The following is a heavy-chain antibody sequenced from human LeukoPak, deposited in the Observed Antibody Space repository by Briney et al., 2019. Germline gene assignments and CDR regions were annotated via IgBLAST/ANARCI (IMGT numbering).Heavy chain of an antibody. CDR1: GFTFSSYA. J-gene: IGHJ4*02. CDR2: ISGSGGST. CDR3: AKGLGKATVTPLGY. Sequence: GGSLRLSCTASGFTFSSYAMSWVRQAPGEGLEWVSGISGSGGSTYYADSVKGRFTISRDNSKNTLYLQMDSLRAEDTAVYYCAKGLGKATVTPLGYWGQGTLVTVSP. V-gene: IGHV3-23*01. D-gene: IGHD4-11*01.